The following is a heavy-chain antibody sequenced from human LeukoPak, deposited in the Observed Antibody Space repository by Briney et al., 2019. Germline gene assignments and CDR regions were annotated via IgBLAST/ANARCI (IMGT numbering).Heavy chain of an antibody. CDR3: ARGGLYDSSGYYWDYFDY. V-gene: IGHV4-34*01. CDR2: INHSGST. J-gene: IGHJ4*02. Sequence: SETLSLTCAVYGGSFSGYYWSWIRQPPGKGLEWIGEINHSGSTNYNPSLKSRVTISVDTSKNQFSLKLSSVTAADAAVYYCARGGLYDSSGYYWDYFDYWGQGTLVTVSS. D-gene: IGHD3-22*01. CDR1: GGSFSGYY.